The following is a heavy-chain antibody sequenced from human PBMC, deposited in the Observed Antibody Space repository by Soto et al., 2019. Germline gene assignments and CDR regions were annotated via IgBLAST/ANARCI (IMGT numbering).Heavy chain of an antibody. Sequence: GDSVKVSCKASGYTFTSYGISWVRQAPGQGLEWMGWISAYNGNTNYAQKLQGRVTMTTDTSTSTAYMELRSLRSDDTAVYYCARGSLEYCIGGSCYSEGNSFDYWGQGTLVTVSS. CDR1: GYTFTSYG. J-gene: IGHJ4*02. D-gene: IGHD2-15*01. V-gene: IGHV1-18*01. CDR3: ARGSLEYCIGGSCYSEGNSFDY. CDR2: ISAYNGNT.